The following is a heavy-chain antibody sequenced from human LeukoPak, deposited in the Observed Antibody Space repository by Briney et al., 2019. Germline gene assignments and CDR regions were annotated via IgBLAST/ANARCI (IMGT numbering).Heavy chain of an antibody. D-gene: IGHD1-26*01. CDR1: GFTFSSYG. CDR2: ISYDGSNK. CDR3: AKDGGSYPGY. V-gene: IGHV3-30*18. Sequence: PGGSLRLSCAASGFTFSSYGMHWVRQAPGKGLEWVAVISYDGSNKYYADSVKGRFTISRDNSKNTLYLQMNSLRAEDTAVYYCAKDGGSYPGYWGQGTLVTVSS. J-gene: IGHJ4*02.